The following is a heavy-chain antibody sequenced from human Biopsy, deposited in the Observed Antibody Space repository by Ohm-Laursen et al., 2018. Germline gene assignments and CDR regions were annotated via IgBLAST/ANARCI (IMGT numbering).Heavy chain of an antibody. CDR1: GGTFIGFD. V-gene: IGHV1-69*06. Sequence: GATVKISCKATGGTFIGFDINWVRQVPGQGLEWLGGNIPILGTGNYAHQFQDRVTAVADTSTSTATMELRSLRPDDTAVYYCATKLTGYFHHWGQGTLVIVSS. D-gene: IGHD3-9*01. CDR3: ATKLTGYFHH. J-gene: IGHJ1*01. CDR2: NIPILGTG.